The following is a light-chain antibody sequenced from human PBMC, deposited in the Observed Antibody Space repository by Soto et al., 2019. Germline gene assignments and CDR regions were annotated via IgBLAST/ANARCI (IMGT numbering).Light chain of an antibody. CDR1: QSISKY. Sequence: DIQMTQSPSSLSASVGDSVTITCRASQSISKYLHWYQQKSGEAPRLLIYGASTLHSGVPSRFSGSGAGMYFDRTITGLQPEDFATYYCQPTYSTPGTFGQGTEVEVK. V-gene: IGKV1-39*01. CDR3: QPTYSTPGT. CDR2: GAS. J-gene: IGKJ1*01.